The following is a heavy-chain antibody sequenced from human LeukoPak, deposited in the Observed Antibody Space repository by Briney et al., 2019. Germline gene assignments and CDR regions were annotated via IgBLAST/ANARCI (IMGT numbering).Heavy chain of an antibody. Sequence: SGTLSLTCTVSGASISSYYWSWIRQPAGKGLEWIGRIYTSGSTNYNPSLKSRVTMSVDTSKNQFSLKLSSVTAADTAVYYRARGPGSGYPYYFDYWGQGTLVTVSP. D-gene: IGHD3-3*01. J-gene: IGHJ4*02. CDR2: IYTSGST. V-gene: IGHV4-4*07. CDR1: GASISSYY. CDR3: ARGPGSGYPYYFDY.